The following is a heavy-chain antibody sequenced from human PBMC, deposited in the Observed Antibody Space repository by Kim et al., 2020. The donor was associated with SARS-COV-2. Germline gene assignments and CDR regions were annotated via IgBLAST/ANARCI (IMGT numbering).Heavy chain of an antibody. J-gene: IGHJ3*02. Sequence: NYAQKFQKRVTITRNMSTSTAYMELSSLRSEDTAVYYCAAGSTSPDAFDIWGQGTMVTVSS. CDR3: AAGSTSPDAFDI. D-gene: IGHD2-2*01. V-gene: IGHV1-58*01.